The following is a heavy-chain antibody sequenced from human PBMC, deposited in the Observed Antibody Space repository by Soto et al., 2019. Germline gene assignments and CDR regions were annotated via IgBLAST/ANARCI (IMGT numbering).Heavy chain of an antibody. D-gene: IGHD6-13*01. Sequence: ASVKGSCKASGYTFTSYDINWVRQATGQGLEWMGWMNPNSGNTGYAQKFQGRVTMTRNTSISTAYMELSSLGSEDTAVYYCARRGIAAAGYYYYYYFDLWGRGTLVTVS. V-gene: IGHV1-8*01. J-gene: IGHJ2*01. CDR1: GYTFTSYD. CDR3: ARRGIAAAGYYYYYYFDL. CDR2: MNPNSGNT.